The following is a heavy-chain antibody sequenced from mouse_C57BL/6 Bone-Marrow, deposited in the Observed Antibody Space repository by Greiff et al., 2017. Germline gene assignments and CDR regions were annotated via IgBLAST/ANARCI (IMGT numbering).Heavy chain of an antibody. V-gene: IGHV3-6*01. Sequence: EVKLMESGPGLVKPSQSLSLTCSVTGYSITSGYYWNWIRQFPGNKLEWMGYISYDGSNNYNPSLKNRISITRDTSKNQFFLKLNSVTTEDTATYYCARGGITTVVASNWYFDVWGTGTTVTGSS. J-gene: IGHJ1*03. CDR1: GYSITSGYY. CDR3: ARGGITTVVASNWYFDV. D-gene: IGHD1-1*01. CDR2: ISYDGSN.